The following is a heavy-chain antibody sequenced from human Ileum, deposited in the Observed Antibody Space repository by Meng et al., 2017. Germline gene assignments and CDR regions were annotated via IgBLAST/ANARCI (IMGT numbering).Heavy chain of an antibody. D-gene: IGHD4-23*01. CDR1: GDSISTTNW. V-gene: IGHV4-4*02. CDR3: AANSGKKMHS. CDR2: IYHSGLV. J-gene: IGHJ4*02. Sequence: VQLQESGPGLWKPSGNLSLTCAVAGDSISTTNWWNWVRQPPGEGLEWIGEIYHSGLVNYNLSLKSRVTLSIDKSKNQFSLKLISVTAADTGVYYCAANSGKKMHSWGQGTLVTVSS.